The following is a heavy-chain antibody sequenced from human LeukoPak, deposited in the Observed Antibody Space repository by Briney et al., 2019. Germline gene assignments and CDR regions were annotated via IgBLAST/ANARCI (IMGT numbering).Heavy chain of an antibody. D-gene: IGHD1-14*01. Sequence: GGSLRVSCAASGFTVISNYMSWVRQAPGEGLEWVSVIFIGGSTYYADSAQGRFTIYRDNSKNTLYLQMNSLRAEDTAVYYCARETTGYYYGMDVWGQGTTVTVSS. CDR1: GFTVISNY. V-gene: IGHV3-53*05. CDR2: IFIGGST. CDR3: ARETTGYYYGMDV. J-gene: IGHJ6*02.